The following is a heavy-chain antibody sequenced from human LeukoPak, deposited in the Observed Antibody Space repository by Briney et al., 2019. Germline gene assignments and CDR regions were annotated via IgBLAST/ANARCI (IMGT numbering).Heavy chain of an antibody. CDR2: INPNSGGT. D-gene: IGHD1-26*01. CDR1: GYTFTGYY. J-gene: IGHJ4*02. Sequence: GASVKVSCKASGYTFTGYYMHWVRQAPGQGLEWMGWINPNSGGTNYAQKFQGRVTMTRDTSISTAYMELSRLRSDDTAVYYCALNVGANYDTPSFDYWGQGTLVTVSS. V-gene: IGHV1-2*02. CDR3: ALNVGANYDTPSFDY.